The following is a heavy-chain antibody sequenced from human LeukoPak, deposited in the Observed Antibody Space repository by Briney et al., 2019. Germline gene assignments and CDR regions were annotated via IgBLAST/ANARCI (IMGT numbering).Heavy chain of an antibody. CDR3: ARGEGGKYSSGWYWLS. D-gene: IGHD6-19*01. Sequence: ASVKVSCKPSGYTFTSYAISWVRQAPGQGLEWMGRIIPILGIANYAQKFQGRVTITADKSTSTAYMELSSLRSEDTAVYYCARGEGGKYSSGWYWLSWGQGTLVSVST. CDR2: IIPILGIA. V-gene: IGHV1-69*04. J-gene: IGHJ4*02. CDR1: GYTFTSYA.